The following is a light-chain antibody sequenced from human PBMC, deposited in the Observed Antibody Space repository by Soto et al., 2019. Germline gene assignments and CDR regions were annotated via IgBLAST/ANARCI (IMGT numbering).Light chain of an antibody. CDR2: EVT. CDR3: RSYTSSTTYV. Sequence: QSALTQPASVSGSPGQSITISCTGTSSDVGGYNYVSWYQQYPGKAPKLIIYEVTVRPSGVSIRFSGSKSGDTASLTISGLQAEDEADYYCRSYTSSTTYVFGGGTKLTVL. CDR1: SSDVGGYNY. J-gene: IGLJ1*01. V-gene: IGLV2-14*01.